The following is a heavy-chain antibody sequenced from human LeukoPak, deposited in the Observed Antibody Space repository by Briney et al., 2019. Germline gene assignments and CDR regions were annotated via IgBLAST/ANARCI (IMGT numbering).Heavy chain of an antibody. J-gene: IGHJ6*03. V-gene: IGHV3-30*02. D-gene: IGHD6-13*01. Sequence: PGGSLRLSCAASGFTLSNYGMHWVRQAPGKGLEWVAFIRSDGINKYHADSVKGRFTISRDNSKNTLYLQMNSLRAEDTAVYYCAKDRNIAAAGPWEYYYYYMDVWGKGTTVTVSS. CDR3: AKDRNIAAAGPWEYYYYYMDV. CDR1: GFTLSNYG. CDR2: IRSDGINK.